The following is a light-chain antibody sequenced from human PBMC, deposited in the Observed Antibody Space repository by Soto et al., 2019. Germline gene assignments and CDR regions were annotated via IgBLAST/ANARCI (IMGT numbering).Light chain of an antibody. CDR1: QSAGNF. CDR2: DAS. Sequence: EIVLTQSPGTLSLSPGETASLSCRASQSAGNFLAWYQQKPGQAPRLLIYDASNRATGIPARFSGSGSGTDFTLTISSLEPEDFAVYYCQQYDIWPRTFGQGTKVDI. CDR3: QQYDIWPRT. J-gene: IGKJ1*01. V-gene: IGKV3-11*01.